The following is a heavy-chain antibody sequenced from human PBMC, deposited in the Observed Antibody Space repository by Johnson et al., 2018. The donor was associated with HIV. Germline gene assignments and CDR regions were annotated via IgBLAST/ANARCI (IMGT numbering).Heavy chain of an antibody. Sequence: VQLVESGGGLVKPGGSLRLSCAASGFIVSNNYMSWVRQAPGKGLEWVSIIYSDGSTYYADSVKGRFTISRDTSKNTGYLQLNSLRAEDTAVYYCARYNGVDSSSSGQTDIWGQGTMVTVSS. CDR2: IYSDGST. D-gene: IGHD2-8*01. J-gene: IGHJ3*02. CDR3: ARYNGVDSSSSGQTDI. CDR1: GFIVSNNY. V-gene: IGHV3-66*01.